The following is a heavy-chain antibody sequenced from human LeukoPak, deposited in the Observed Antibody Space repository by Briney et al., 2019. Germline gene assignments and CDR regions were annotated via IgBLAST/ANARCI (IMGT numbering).Heavy chain of an antibody. CDR3: ARSRYPTFRIDY. Sequence: SETLSLICTVSGGSISSGSYYWSWIRQPAGKGLEWIGRIYTSGSTNYNPSLKSRVTISVDTSKSQFSLKLSSVTAADTAVYYCARSRYPTFRIDYWGQGTLVTVSS. D-gene: IGHD2/OR15-2a*01. J-gene: IGHJ4*02. CDR1: GGSISSGSYY. CDR2: IYTSGST. V-gene: IGHV4-61*02.